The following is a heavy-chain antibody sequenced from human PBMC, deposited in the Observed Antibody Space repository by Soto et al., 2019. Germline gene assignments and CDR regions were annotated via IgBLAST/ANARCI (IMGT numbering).Heavy chain of an antibody. CDR1: GVTFSRYS. Sequence: GGSLILSCAFSGVTFSRYSMNWVRQAPGKGLEWVSSISSSSSYIYYADSVKGRFTISRDNAKNSLYLQMNSLRAEDTAVYYCARDSYSSSWYAGRYYYYGTDVWGQGTTVTVSS. D-gene: IGHD6-13*01. J-gene: IGHJ6*02. V-gene: IGHV3-21*01. CDR2: ISSSSSYI. CDR3: ARDSYSSSWYAGRYYYYGTDV.